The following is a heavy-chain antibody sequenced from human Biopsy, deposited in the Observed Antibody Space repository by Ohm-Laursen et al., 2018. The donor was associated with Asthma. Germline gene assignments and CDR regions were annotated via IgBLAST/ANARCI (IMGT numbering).Heavy chain of an antibody. D-gene: IGHD4-23*01. CDR2: IYSGGGT. CDR1: GFTVSSNG. V-gene: IGHV3-53*01. CDR3: ARACGGNFFSGAFDI. J-gene: IGHJ3*02. Sequence: FLRLSCTASGFTVSSNGMSWVRQPPGKGLEWVSVIYSGGGTFYADSVKGRVTISRDISKNTLSLQMNSLRAEDTAVYYCARACGGNFFSGAFDIWGQGTMVTVSS.